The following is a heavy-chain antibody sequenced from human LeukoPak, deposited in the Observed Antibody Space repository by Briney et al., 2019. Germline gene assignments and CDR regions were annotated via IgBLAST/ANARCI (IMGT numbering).Heavy chain of an antibody. CDR1: GFTFRDYY. J-gene: IGHJ4*02. D-gene: IGHD5-18*01. V-gene: IGHV3-74*01. CDR2: INTDGSST. Sequence: PGGSLRLSCAASGFTFRDYYMTWIRQAPRKGLVWVSRINTDGSSTSYADSVKGRFTISRDNAKNTLYLQMNSLRVEDTAMYYCARHGYSFGLDYWGQGTLVTVSS. CDR3: ARHGYSFGLDY.